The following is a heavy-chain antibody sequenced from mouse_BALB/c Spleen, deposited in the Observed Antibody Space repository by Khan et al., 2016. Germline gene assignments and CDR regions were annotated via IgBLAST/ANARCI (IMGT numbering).Heavy chain of an antibody. CDR1: GYTFSNYW. Sequence: QVQLQQPGAELMKPGASVKISCKATGYTFSNYWIEWVKQRPGHGLEWIGEILPGSGSTNYNENFKGKATFTADTTSNTAYMHLSSLTSEDSAFYYCARDGNYPAWFVYWGQGTLVTVS. CDR3: ARDGNYPAWFVY. V-gene: IGHV1-9*01. D-gene: IGHD2-1*01. J-gene: IGHJ3*01. CDR2: ILPGSGST.